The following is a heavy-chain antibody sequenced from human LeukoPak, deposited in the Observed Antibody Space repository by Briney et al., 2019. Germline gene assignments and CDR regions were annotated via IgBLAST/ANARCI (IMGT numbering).Heavy chain of an antibody. Sequence: GGSLRLSCVASGFVFSNYAMSWVRQAPGKGLEWVANIKQDGSEKYYVDSVKGRFTISRDNAKNSLYLQMNSLRAEDAAVYYCARDWGSIAAPYNWFDPWGQGTLVTVSS. D-gene: IGHD6-6*01. V-gene: IGHV3-7*01. CDR2: IKQDGSEK. CDR1: GFVFSNYA. CDR3: ARDWGSIAAPYNWFDP. J-gene: IGHJ5*02.